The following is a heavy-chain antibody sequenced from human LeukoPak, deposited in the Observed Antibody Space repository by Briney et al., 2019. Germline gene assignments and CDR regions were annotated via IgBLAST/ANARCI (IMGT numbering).Heavy chain of an antibody. V-gene: IGHV4-34*01. CDR2: INHSGST. D-gene: IGHD2-15*01. J-gene: IGHJ4*02. Sequence: PSETLSLTCAVYGGSFSGYYWSWIRQPPGKGLEWIGEINHSGSTNYNPSLKSRVTISVDTSKNQFSLKLSSVTAADTAVYYCARVQIVVVVAATLRREYYFDYWGPGTLVTVSS. CDR3: ARVQIVVVVAATLRREYYFDY. CDR1: GGSFSGYY.